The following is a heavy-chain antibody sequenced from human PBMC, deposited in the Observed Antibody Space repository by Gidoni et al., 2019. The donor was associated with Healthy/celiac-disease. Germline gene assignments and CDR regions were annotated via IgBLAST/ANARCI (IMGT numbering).Heavy chain of an antibody. CDR3: ARGITIFGVVIRWFDP. J-gene: IGHJ5*02. V-gene: IGHV4-34*01. CDR2: INPSGST. Sequence: QVQLQQWGAGLLKPSETLSLTCAVYGCSFSGSYWSWIRQPPGKGLEWIGEINPSGSTNYNPSLKSRVTISVDTSKNQFSLKLSSVTAADTAVYYCARGITIFGVVIRWFDPWGQGTLVTVSS. CDR1: GCSFSGSY. D-gene: IGHD3-3*01.